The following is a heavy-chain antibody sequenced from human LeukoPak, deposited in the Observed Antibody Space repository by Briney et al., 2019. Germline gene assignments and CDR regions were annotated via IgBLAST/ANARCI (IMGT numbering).Heavy chain of an antibody. D-gene: IGHD3-10*01. CDR1: GYTFTGYY. J-gene: IGHJ4*02. CDR3: ARALPAYYYGSGSYDY. Sequence: VASVKVSCKASGYTFTGYYMHWVRQAPGQGLEWMGWINPNSGGTNYAQKFQGRVTMTRDTSISTAYMELSRLRSDDTAVYYCARALPAYYYGSGSYDYWGQGTLVTVSS. CDR2: INPNSGGT. V-gene: IGHV1-2*02.